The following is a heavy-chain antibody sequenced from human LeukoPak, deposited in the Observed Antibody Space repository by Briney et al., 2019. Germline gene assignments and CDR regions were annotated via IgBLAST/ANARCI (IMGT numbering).Heavy chain of an antibody. D-gene: IGHD6-13*01. CDR2: ISYDGRHK. J-gene: IGHJ4*02. Sequence: GGALRLSCVASGFTFSNYGMHWVRQAPGKGLEWVAVISYDGRHKYYADSVKGRFTISRDNSKNTLYLQMNSLRAEDTAMYYCARVPSIAAVGIRLDYWGQGTLVTVSS. CDR1: GFTFSNYG. CDR3: ARVPSIAAVGIRLDY. V-gene: IGHV3-30*03.